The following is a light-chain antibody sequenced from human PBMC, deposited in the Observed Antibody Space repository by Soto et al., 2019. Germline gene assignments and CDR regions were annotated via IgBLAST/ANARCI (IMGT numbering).Light chain of an antibody. CDR1: SSNIGVGYA. CDR2: GNI. J-gene: IGLJ1*01. Sequence: QSVLTQPPSVSGAPGQRVTISCTGSSSNIGVGYAVHWYQQLPGTAPKLLIYGNINRPSGVPDRFSGSKSGTSASLAITGLQAEDEADYYCQSYDSSLSGYVFGTGTKLPS. V-gene: IGLV1-40*01. CDR3: QSYDSSLSGYV.